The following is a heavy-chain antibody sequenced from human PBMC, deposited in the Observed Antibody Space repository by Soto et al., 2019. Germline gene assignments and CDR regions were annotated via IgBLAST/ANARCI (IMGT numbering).Heavy chain of an antibody. V-gene: IGHV3-23*01. CDR1: GFSFSSYA. CDR3: AKGSIEYSASVEN. J-gene: IGHJ4*02. D-gene: IGHD5-12*01. CDR2: ISARGGSS. Sequence: DVQLLESGGGLVQPGGSLRLSCAASGFSFSSYAMVWVRQAPGKGLEWVAVISARGGSSYFADSVKGRFTLSRDNSKNVLSLEMNSLRAEETAIYLCAKGSIEYSASVENWGQGTLVVVSS.